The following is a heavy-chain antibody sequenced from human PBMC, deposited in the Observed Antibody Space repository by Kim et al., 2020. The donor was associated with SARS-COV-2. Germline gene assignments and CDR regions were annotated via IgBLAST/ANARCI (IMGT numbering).Heavy chain of an antibody. Sequence: SETLSLTCNVSGDSISNYYWSWLRQAPGKALEWIGWLQNSETTKYNPSFQSRVTIFAVTSKNQLSLKLRSVTAADTAIYYCARDFRSARHGWFDPCGRGTLVTASS. D-gene: IGHD3-3*01. CDR2: LQNSETT. CDR3: ARDFRSARHGWFDP. V-gene: IGHV4-59*12. J-gene: IGHJ5*02. CDR1: GDSISNYY.